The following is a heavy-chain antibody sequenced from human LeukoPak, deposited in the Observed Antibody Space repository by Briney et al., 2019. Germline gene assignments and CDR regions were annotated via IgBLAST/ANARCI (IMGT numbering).Heavy chain of an antibody. CDR2: INWNGGTT. D-gene: IGHD6-19*01. CDR1: GFTFDDYG. Sequence: GGSLRLSCAASGFTFDDYGMSWVRQAPGKGLEWVSGINWNGGTTGYVDSVKGRFTISRDNAKNSLYLQINTLRAEDTAVYYCATGEQWVAEYYFDYWGQGTLVTVSS. CDR3: ATGEQWVAEYYFDY. V-gene: IGHV3-20*04. J-gene: IGHJ4*02.